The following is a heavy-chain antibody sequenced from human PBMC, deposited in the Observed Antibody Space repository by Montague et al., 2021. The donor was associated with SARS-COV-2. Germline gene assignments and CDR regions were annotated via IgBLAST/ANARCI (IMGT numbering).Heavy chain of an antibody. CDR1: GGSFSGYY. J-gene: IGHJ4*02. Sequence: SETLSLTCAVYGGSFSGYYCSWIRQPPEKGLELVGEINQSGRTNNNPSLKIRVIISVATAKNQFYMTLSSVTAAATAVYYYARRGSSVWGVTVSAELDYWGQGILVIVSS. CDR2: INQSGRT. V-gene: IGHV4-34*01. D-gene: IGHD3-10*01. CDR3: ARRGSSVWGVTVSAELDY.